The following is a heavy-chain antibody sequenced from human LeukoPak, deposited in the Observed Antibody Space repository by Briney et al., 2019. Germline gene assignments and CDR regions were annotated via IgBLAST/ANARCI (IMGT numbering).Heavy chain of an antibody. Sequence: GGSLRLSCAASGFTLSSYAMSWVRQAPGKGLEWVSAISVSGNTYHADSVKGRFTISRDSSKNTLYLQMNRLRAEDAAVYYCAKDHGDSTFFLFFDYWGQGTLVTVSS. J-gene: IGHJ4*02. V-gene: IGHV3-23*01. D-gene: IGHD6-13*01. CDR1: GFTLSSYA. CDR3: AKDHGDSTFFLFFDY. CDR2: ISVSGNT.